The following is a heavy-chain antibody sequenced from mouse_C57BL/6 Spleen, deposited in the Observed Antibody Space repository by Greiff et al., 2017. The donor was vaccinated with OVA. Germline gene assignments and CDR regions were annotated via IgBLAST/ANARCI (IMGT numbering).Heavy chain of an antibody. CDR2: ISSGSSTI. D-gene: IGHD2-10*02. Sequence: EVKPLESGGGLVKPGGSLKPSCAASGFTFSDYGMHWVRQAPEKGLEWVAYISSGSSTIYYADTVKGRFTISRDNAKNTLFLQMTSLRSEDTAMYYCARRYGNHYAMDYWGQGTSVTVSS. J-gene: IGHJ4*01. CDR1: GFTFSDYG. CDR3: ARRYGNHYAMDY. V-gene: IGHV5-17*01.